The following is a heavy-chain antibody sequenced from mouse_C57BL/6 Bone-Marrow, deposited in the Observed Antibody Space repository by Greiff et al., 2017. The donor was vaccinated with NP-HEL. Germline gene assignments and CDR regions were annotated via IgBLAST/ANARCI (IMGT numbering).Heavy chain of an antibody. V-gene: IGHV1-54*01. CDR3: ARRGYDYDGYYFDD. CDR2: INPGSGGP. D-gene: IGHD2-4*01. J-gene: IGHJ2*01. Sequence: VHLVESGAELVRPGTSVKVSCKASGYAFTNYLIEWVKQRPGQGLEWIGVINPGSGGPTYTEKFKGKAALTADKSSSTAYMQLSSLTSEDSAVYFCARRGYDYDGYYFDDWGQGTTLTVSS. CDR1: GYAFTNYL.